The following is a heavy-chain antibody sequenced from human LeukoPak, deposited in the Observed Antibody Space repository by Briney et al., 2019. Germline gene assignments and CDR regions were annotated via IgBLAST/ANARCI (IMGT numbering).Heavy chain of an antibody. CDR3: ARDKNYGDSFLLDY. CDR2: IKQDGSEK. D-gene: IGHD4-17*01. CDR1: GFTFSSYW. Sequence: PGGSLRLSCAAPGFTFSSYWMSWVRQAPGKGLEWVANIKQDGSEKYYVDSVKGRFTISRDNAKNSLYLQMNSLRAEDTAVYYCARDKNYGDSFLLDYWGQGTLVTVSS. V-gene: IGHV3-7*01. J-gene: IGHJ4*02.